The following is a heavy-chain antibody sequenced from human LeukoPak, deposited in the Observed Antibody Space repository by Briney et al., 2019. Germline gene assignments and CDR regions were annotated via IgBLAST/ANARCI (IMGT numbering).Heavy chain of an antibody. CDR3: ARDVPLIAAAGTRYYGMDV. D-gene: IGHD6-13*01. Sequence: GGSLRLSCAASGFTFSSYSMNWVRQAPGKGLEWMSYISSSSSTIYYADSVKGRFTISRDNAKNSLYLQMNSLRAEDTAVYYCARDVPLIAAAGTRYYGMDVWGQGTTVTVSS. J-gene: IGHJ6*02. V-gene: IGHV3-48*04. CDR1: GFTFSSYS. CDR2: ISSSSSTI.